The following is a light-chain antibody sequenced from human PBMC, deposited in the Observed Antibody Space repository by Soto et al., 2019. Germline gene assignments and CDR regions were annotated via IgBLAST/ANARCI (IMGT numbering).Light chain of an antibody. CDR1: SGSVSTSYY. CDR2: STN. CDR3: VLYIGSGIL. J-gene: IGLJ2*01. V-gene: IGLV8-61*01. Sequence: QAVVTQETSFSVSPGGTVTLTCGLSSGSVSTSYYPSWYQQTPGQAPRTLIYSTNTRSSGVPDRFSGSILGNKAALTITGAQADDESDYYCVLYIGSGILFGGGTKVTVL.